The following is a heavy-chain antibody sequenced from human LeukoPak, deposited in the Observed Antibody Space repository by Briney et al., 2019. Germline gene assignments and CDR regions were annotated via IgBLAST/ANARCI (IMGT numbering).Heavy chain of an antibody. D-gene: IGHD5-12*01. Sequence: ASVTLSCKASGYTFRNYGITWVRQAPGQGLEWMGWISTYNGDTHYAQNLQGRVTVTTDTSTSTVYMELRSLRSDDTAVYYCARDPTNTSGYYGYFDYWGQGTLVAVCS. CDR1: GYTFRNYG. CDR2: ISTYNGDT. CDR3: ARDPTNTSGYYGYFDY. J-gene: IGHJ4*02. V-gene: IGHV1-18*01.